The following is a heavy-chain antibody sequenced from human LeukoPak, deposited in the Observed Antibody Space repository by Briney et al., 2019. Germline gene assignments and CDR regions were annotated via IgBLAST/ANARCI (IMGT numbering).Heavy chain of an antibody. CDR1: GFTFSAYG. CDR2: IRYAGSNK. Sequence: GGSLGLSCAASGFTFSAYGMHWVRQAPGKGLEWVAFIRYAGSNKYYADSVNGRFTISRDNSKNTLYLQMNSLRVEDTAVYYCAKDAAPYSNNSPNWFDPWGQGTLVTVSS. CDR3: AKDAAPYSNNSPNWFDP. J-gene: IGHJ5*02. D-gene: IGHD4-11*01. V-gene: IGHV3-30*02.